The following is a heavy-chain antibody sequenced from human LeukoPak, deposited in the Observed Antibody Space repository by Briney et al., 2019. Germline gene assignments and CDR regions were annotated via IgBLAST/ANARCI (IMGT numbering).Heavy chain of an antibody. Sequence: GGSQRLSXAASGFSFSKFAMHWVRQAPGRGLESVSGISYNGAGTYYANSVKGRFTISRDNSKKTLYLQVGSLRVEDMGVYYCARGHFWSGYTYQDYFYYMDVWGKGTAVTVSS. D-gene: IGHD3-3*02. V-gene: IGHV3-64*01. CDR2: ISYNGAGT. CDR1: GFSFSKFA. J-gene: IGHJ6*03. CDR3: ARGHFWSGYTYQDYFYYMDV.